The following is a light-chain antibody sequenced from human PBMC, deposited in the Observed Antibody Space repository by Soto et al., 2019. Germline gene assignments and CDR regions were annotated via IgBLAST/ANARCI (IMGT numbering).Light chain of an antibody. Sequence: DIQMTQSPSSLSASVGGRVTITCRASQSISFYLNWYQQKPGNAPKVLIYAASNLQTGVPSRFSGSGSGTDFTLTINSLQPEDFATYSCQQSYSTPITFGQGTRMEIK. J-gene: IGKJ5*01. CDR1: QSISFY. V-gene: IGKV1-39*01. CDR3: QQSYSTPIT. CDR2: AAS.